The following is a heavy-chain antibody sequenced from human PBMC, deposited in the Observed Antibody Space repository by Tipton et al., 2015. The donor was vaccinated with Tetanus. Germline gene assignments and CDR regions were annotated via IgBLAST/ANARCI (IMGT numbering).Heavy chain of an antibody. V-gene: IGHV1-18*01. CDR2: IGPYNAHT. D-gene: IGHD6-13*01. CDR3: ARVSLLGQQLPTNAFDI. CDR1: GYSFNNYG. J-gene: IGHJ3*02. Sequence: QSGAEVKKPGASVKVSCKASGYSFNNYGISWVRQAPGQGLEWMGWIGPYNAHTNNAHNLLDRVTMTTDTSTTAVYMELWSLRSDETALYYCARVSLLGQQLPTNAFDIWGQGTMVTVSS.